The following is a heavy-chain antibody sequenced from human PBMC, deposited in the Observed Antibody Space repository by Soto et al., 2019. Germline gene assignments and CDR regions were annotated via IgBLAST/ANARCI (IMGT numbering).Heavy chain of an antibody. CDR2: ISYDGSNK. D-gene: IGHD3-22*01. Sequence: GGSLRLSCAASGFTFSSYGMHWVRQAPGKGLEWVAVISYDGSNKCYADSVKGRFTISRDNSKNTLYLQMNSLRAEDTAVYYCAKFQDDSSGYYFPGHYWGQGSLVTVS. V-gene: IGHV3-30*18. CDR1: GFTFSSYG. CDR3: AKFQDDSSGYYFPGHY. J-gene: IGHJ4*02.